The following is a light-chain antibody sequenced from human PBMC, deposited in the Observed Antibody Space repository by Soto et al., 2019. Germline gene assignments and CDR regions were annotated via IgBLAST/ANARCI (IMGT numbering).Light chain of an antibody. CDR2: DDN. J-gene: IGLJ2*01. CDR1: SSNIGAGYD. V-gene: IGLV1-40*01. CDR3: QSYDSSLSGVI. Sequence: QSVLTQPPSVSGAPGQRITISCTGSSSNIGAGYDVHWYQQFPGTAPKLLIYDDNNRPSGVPDRFSGSKSGTSASLAITGLQAEDEADYYCQSYDSSLSGVIFGGGTKLTVL.